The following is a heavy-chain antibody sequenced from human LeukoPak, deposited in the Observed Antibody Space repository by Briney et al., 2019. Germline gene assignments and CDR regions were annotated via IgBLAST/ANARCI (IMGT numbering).Heavy chain of an antibody. V-gene: IGHV6-1*01. D-gene: IGHD1-26*01. CDR1: GDSVSSNSAA. CDR2: TYYRSKWYN. CDR3: AREGEVGTTWSWFDP. Sequence: SQTLSLTCAISGDSVSSNSAAWNWIRQSPSRGLEWLGRTYYRSKWYNNYAVFVRSRITINPDTSKNQFSLQLSSVTPEDTAVYYCAREGEVGTTWSWFDPWGQGTLVTVSS. J-gene: IGHJ5*02.